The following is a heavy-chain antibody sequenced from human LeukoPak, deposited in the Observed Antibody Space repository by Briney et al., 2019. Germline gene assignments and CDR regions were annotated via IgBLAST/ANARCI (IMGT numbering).Heavy chain of an antibody. D-gene: IGHD1-7*01. J-gene: IGHJ3*02. Sequence: PSQTLSHTCTVSGGSISSGSYYWSWIRQPAGKGLEWIGRIYTSGSTNYNPSLKSRVTISVDTSKNQFSLKLSSVTAADTAVYYCARANRNYGDAFDIWGQGTMVTVSS. CDR2: IYTSGST. V-gene: IGHV4-61*02. CDR1: GGSISSGSYY. CDR3: ARANRNYGDAFDI.